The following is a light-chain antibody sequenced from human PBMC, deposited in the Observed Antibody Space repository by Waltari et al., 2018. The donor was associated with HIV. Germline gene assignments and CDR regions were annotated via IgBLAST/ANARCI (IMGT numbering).Light chain of an antibody. CDR2: GVS. J-gene: IGLJ3*02. Sequence: HSALTQPASVSGSPGQSITISCTGTNRDIGGYDFVSWYQQHPGTAPNLMIYGVSDRPSWVSNRFSGAKSGNRASLTISGVQAEDEADYYCSSYAYNSVLVFGGGTKLTVL. V-gene: IGLV2-14*01. CDR1: NRDIGGYDF. CDR3: SSYAYNSVLV.